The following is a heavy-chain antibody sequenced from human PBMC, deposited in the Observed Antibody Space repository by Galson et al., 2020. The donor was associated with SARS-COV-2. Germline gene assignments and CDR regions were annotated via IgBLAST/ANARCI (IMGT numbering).Heavy chain of an antibody. CDR3: ARGGEWELPYYFDY. V-gene: IGHV3-30*04. J-gene: IGHJ4*02. Sequence: GSLRHSCAASGFTFSNYVMHWVRQAPGKGPEWVAVISSDGSNSFYADSLKGRFTISRDNSKSTLYLQMNSLRAGDTAVYYCARGGEWELPYYFDYWGQGTLVTVSS. CDR1: GFTFSNYV. CDR2: ISSDGSNS. D-gene: IGHD1-26*01.